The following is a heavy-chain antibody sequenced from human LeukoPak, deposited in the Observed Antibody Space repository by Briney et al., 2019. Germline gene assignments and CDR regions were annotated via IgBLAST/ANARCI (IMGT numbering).Heavy chain of an antibody. V-gene: IGHV3-9*03. CDR2: ISWNSGSI. CDR1: GFTFDDYA. J-gene: IGHJ3*02. Sequence: GGSLRLSCAASGFTFDDYAMHWVRQAPGKGLEWVSGISWNSGSIGYADSVKGRFTISRDNAKNSLYLQMNSLRAEDMALYYCAKGEWELGSAFDIWGQGTMVTVSS. D-gene: IGHD1-26*01. CDR3: AKGEWELGSAFDI.